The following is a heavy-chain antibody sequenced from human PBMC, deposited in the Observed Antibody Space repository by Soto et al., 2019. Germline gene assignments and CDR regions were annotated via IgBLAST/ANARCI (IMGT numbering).Heavy chain of an antibody. J-gene: IGHJ5*02. D-gene: IGHD2-15*01. CDR2: IKQDGSEK. Sequence: GGSLRLSCAASGFTFSSYWMSWVRQAPGKGLEWVANIKQDGSEKYYVDSVKGRFTISRDNAKNSLYLQMNSLRAEDTAVYYCARAFVVVVAATGNWFDPWGQGTLVTVSS. CDR1: GFTFSSYW. CDR3: ARAFVVVVAATGNWFDP. V-gene: IGHV3-7*01.